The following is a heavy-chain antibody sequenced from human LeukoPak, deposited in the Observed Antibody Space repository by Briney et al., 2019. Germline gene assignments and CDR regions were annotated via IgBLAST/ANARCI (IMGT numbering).Heavy chain of an antibody. V-gene: IGHV3-30*02. J-gene: IGHJ4*02. CDR1: GFTFSRYG. CDR2: IGYDGRSK. CDR3: AKDQDLYCSGDTCYSTLDC. Sequence: PGGSLRLSCAASGFTFSRYGMHWVRQAPGKGLEWVAFIGYDGRSKYSADAVKGRLTISRANSKNTLFLQMNSLRNEDTAVYYCAKDQDLYCSGDTCYSTLDCWGQGTLVTVSS. D-gene: IGHD2-15*01.